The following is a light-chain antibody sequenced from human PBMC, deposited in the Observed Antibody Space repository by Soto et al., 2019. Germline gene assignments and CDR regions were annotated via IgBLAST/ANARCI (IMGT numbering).Light chain of an antibody. CDR3: QQLNSYPSS. V-gene: IGKV1-9*01. J-gene: IGKJ5*01. CDR1: QGLSSS. Sequence: DIPLTQSPSVLSASVGDSVTITCRASQGLSSSLSWYQQNPGKATKLLNYADVTLQSGVPSRFSGSGCGTEFTLTISSLQPEDFATYYFQQLNSYPSSFGQGTRLEIK. CDR2: ADV.